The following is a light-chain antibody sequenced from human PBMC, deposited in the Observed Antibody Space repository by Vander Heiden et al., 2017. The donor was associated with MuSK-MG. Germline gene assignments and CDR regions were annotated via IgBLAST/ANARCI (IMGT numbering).Light chain of an antibody. V-gene: IGLV1-44*01. J-gene: IGLJ2*01. Sequence: SLRTPPPAAYETPERLVIISCSGSYSNIGRNDVNWFQQQLPGTAPKVLIYSTNQRHSGVPARFSGSKSGTSASLAISGLQSEDEADYYCVVWDDNINGVIFGPGTKVTVL. CDR1: YSNIGRND. CDR3: VVWDDNINGVI. CDR2: STN.